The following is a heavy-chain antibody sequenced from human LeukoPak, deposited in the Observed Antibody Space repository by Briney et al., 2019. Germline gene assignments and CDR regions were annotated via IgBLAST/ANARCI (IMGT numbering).Heavy chain of an antibody. CDR3: ARGGWYRWFDP. V-gene: IGHV4-4*07. J-gene: IGHJ5*02. CDR1: GGSISSYY. D-gene: IGHD6-19*01. CDR2: VYTTEDA. Sequence: SETLSLTCTVSGGSISSYYWSWIRQPAGKGLEWIGRVYTTEDAKYNPSLESRVSMSLDMSKNQFSLKLSSVTAADTAVYYCARGGWYRWFDPWGQGTLVTVSS.